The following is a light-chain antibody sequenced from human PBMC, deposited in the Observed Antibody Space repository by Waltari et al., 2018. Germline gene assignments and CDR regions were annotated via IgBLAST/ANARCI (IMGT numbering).Light chain of an antibody. CDR3: QAWDSSTAV. Sequence: SYELTQPPSVSVSPGQTTSITCPGAKLGDKYACWYQQKPGQSPVLVIYQDSKRPSGIPERFSGSNSGKTATLTISGTQAMDEADYYCQAWDSSTAVFGGGTKLTVL. CDR1: KLGDKY. CDR2: QDS. J-gene: IGLJ2*01. V-gene: IGLV3-1*01.